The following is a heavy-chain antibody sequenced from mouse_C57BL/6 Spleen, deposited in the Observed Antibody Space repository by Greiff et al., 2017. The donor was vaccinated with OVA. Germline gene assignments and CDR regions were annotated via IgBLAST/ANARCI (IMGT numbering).Heavy chain of an antibody. Sequence: QVQLQQSGPELVKPGASVKISCKASGYAFSSSWMNWVKQRTGKGLEWIGRIYPGDGDTNYNGKFKGKATLTADKSSSTAYMQLSSLTSEDSAVYFCARAWDGCFAYWGQGTLVTVSA. D-gene: IGHD4-1*01. CDR3: ARAWDGCFAY. CDR2: IYPGDGDT. J-gene: IGHJ3*01. CDR1: GYAFSSSW. V-gene: IGHV1-82*01.